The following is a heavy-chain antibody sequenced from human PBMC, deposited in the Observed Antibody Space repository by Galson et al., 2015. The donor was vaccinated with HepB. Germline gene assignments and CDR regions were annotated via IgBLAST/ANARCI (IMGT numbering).Heavy chain of an antibody. CDR2: VNLDGSEM. Sequence: SLRLSCAASGFTFSAYWMSWVRQVPGKGLEWVAAVNLDGSEMYYADSVKGRFTISRDNAERSVSLHMYSLRAEDTAVYYCAREVMIRTLAHKTPDYWGQGTLVTVSS. J-gene: IGHJ4*02. CDR1: GFTFSAYW. D-gene: IGHD3-16*01. V-gene: IGHV3-7*03. CDR3: AREVMIRTLAHKTPDY.